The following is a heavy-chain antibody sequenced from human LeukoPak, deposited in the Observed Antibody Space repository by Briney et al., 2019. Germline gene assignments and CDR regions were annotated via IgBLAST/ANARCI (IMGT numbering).Heavy chain of an antibody. CDR3: ARRSGYYYSQLEP. J-gene: IGHJ5*02. CDR1: GGSFSGYY. Sequence: SETLSLTCAVYGGSFSGYYWSWIRQPPGKGLEWIGEINHSGSTNYNPSLKSRVTISVDTSKNQFSLKLSSVTAADTAVYYCARRSGYYYSQLEPRGQGTLVTVSS. CDR2: INHSGST. V-gene: IGHV4-34*01. D-gene: IGHD3-22*01.